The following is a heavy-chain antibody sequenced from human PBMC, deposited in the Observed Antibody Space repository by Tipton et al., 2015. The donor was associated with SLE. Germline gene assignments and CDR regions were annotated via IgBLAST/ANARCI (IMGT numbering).Heavy chain of an antibody. V-gene: IGHV3-30*02. J-gene: IGHJ4*02. CDR1: GFTLETYG. CDR2: MRYGGINK. CDR3: AKEGGDY. Sequence: SLRLSCAASGFTLETYGIHWVRQAPGKGLEWVAFMRYGGINKFYADSVRGRFTISREISENTIYLQMNSLRPDDTAVYYCAKEGGDYWGQGALVTVSS.